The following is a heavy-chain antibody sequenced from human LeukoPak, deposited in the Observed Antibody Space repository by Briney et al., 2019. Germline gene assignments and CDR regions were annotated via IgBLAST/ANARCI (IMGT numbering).Heavy chain of an antibody. D-gene: IGHD2-15*01. CDR2: IYSGGST. Sequence: GGSLRLSCAASGFTVSSNFMCWVRQAPGKGLEWVSVIYSGGSTYYADSVKGRFTISRDNSKNTLYLQMNSLRAEDTAVYYCAREIGRTVNWFDPWGQGTLVTVSS. J-gene: IGHJ5*02. CDR1: GFTVSSNF. CDR3: AREIGRTVNWFDP. V-gene: IGHV3-53*01.